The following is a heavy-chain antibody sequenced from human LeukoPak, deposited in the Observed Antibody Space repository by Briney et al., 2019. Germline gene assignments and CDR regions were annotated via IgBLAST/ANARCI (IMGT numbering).Heavy chain of an antibody. V-gene: IGHV5-51*01. Sequence: GESLKISCKGSGYSFTCYWIAWVRQMPGKGLEWMGIIYPGDSDTRYSPSFKGQVTISADKSISTAYLQWSGLKASDTAMYYCARQIGSSGYFDFWGQGTLVTVSS. D-gene: IGHD6-19*01. CDR2: IYPGDSDT. CDR3: ARQIGSSGYFDF. CDR1: GYSFTCYW. J-gene: IGHJ4*02.